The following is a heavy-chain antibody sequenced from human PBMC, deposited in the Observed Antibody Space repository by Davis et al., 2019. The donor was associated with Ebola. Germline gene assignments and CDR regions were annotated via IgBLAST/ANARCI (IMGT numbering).Heavy chain of an antibody. CDR1: GGTFSSYA. CDR3: ARGFTTDYYYYGMDV. CDR2: MNPNSGNT. V-gene: IGHV1-8*02. J-gene: IGHJ6*02. Sequence: ASVTVSCKASGGTFSSYAISWVRQAPGQGLEWMGWMNPNSGNTGYAQKFQGRVTMTRNTSISTAYMELSSLRSEDTAVYYCARGFTTDYYYYGMDVWGQGTTVTVSS. D-gene: IGHD1-26*01.